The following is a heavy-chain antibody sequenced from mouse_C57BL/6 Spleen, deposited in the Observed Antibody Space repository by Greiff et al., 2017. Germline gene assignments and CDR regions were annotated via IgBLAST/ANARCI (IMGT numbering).Heavy chain of an antibody. CDR2: IWSGGST. CDR3: SRRNYGSSGGAMDY. J-gene: IGHJ4*01. CDR1: GFSLTSYG. V-gene: IGHV2-2*01. Sequence: VQLQQSGPGLVQPSQSLSITCTVSGFSLTSYGVHWVRQSPGKGLEWLGVIWSGGSTDYNAAFISRLSISKVNSKSHVFFKRNSLQADDTAIYYCSRRNYGSSGGAMDYWGQGTSVTVSS. D-gene: IGHD1-1*01.